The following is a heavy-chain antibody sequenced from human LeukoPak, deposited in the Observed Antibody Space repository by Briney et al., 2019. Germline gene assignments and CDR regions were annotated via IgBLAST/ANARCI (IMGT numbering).Heavy chain of an antibody. J-gene: IGHJ4*02. Sequence: GGSLRLSCAASGFTFSSYGMHWVRQAPGKGLEWVAVIWYDGRNKYFADSVRGGSTISRENPRNTLYLQINSLRAKATAGYDCAKDGSGSYDYFNYWGQGTLVTVSS. CDR2: IWYDGRNK. CDR3: AKDGSGSYDYFNY. D-gene: IGHD1-26*01. CDR1: GFTFSSYG. V-gene: IGHV3-33*06.